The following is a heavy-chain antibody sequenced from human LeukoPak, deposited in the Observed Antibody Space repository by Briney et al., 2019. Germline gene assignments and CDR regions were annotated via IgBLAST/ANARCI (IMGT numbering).Heavy chain of an antibody. CDR2: ISYSGST. Sequence: SETLSLTCTVSGGSISSGVYYWSWIRHPPGKGLECIGYISYSGSTYFNPSLKSRVTISVDTSKNQFSLKLSSVTAADTAVYYCARHVEIAVAGPIDYWGQGTLVTVSS. CDR1: GGSISSGVYY. V-gene: IGHV4-30-4*08. CDR3: ARHVEIAVAGPIDY. J-gene: IGHJ4*02. D-gene: IGHD6-19*01.